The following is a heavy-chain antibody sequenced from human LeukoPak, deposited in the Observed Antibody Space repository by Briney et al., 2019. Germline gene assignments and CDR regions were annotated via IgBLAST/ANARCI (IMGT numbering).Heavy chain of an antibody. J-gene: IGHJ4*02. CDR3: ARTYYDFWSGYCY. V-gene: IGHV4-39*01. CDR1: GGSISSSSYY. Sequence: SETLSLTCTVSGGSISSSSYYWGWIRQPPGKGLEWIGSIYYSGSTYYNPSLKSRVTISVDTSKNQFSLKLSSVPAADTAVYYCARTYYDFWSGYCYWGQGTLVTVSS. CDR2: IYYSGST. D-gene: IGHD3-3*01.